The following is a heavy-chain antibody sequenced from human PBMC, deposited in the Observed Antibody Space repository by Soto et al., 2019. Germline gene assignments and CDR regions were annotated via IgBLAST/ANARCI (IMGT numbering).Heavy chain of an antibody. CDR3: ARDQYDILTGYYNRRVYFDY. Sequence: GGSLRLSCAASGFTFSDYYMSWIRQAPGKGLEWVSYISSSGSTIYYADSVKGRFTISRDNAKNSLYLQINSLRAEDTAVYYCARDQYDILTGYYNRRVYFDYWGQGTLVTVSS. CDR2: ISSSGSTI. CDR1: GFTFSDYY. J-gene: IGHJ4*02. V-gene: IGHV3-11*01. D-gene: IGHD3-9*01.